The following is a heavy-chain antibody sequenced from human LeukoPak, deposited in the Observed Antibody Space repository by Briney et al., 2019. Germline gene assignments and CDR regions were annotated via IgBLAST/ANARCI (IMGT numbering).Heavy chain of an antibody. V-gene: IGHV3-23*01. Sequence: GGSLRLSCAASGFTFSSYAMAWVRQAPGKGLEWVSVIGGSGGCAYYADSVRGRFTISRDNSKNTLYLQMHSLRAEDTVVYYCAKCHSDYIFDYWGQGTLVTVSS. CDR2: IGGSGGCA. CDR1: GFTFSSYA. J-gene: IGHJ4*02. CDR3: AKCHSDYIFDY. D-gene: IGHD4-11*01.